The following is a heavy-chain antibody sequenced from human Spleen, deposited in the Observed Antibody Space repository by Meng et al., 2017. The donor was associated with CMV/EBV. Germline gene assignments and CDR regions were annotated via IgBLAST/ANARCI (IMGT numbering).Heavy chain of an antibody. Sequence: ASVKVSCKASGYIFINYHVHWVRQAPGQGLEWVGWINPNSGGTNSVQRFQGRVTMTRDTSINTAYLDLTGLTSDDTAVYYCARRGIAARRSFDIWGQGTTVTVSS. D-gene: IGHD6-13*01. J-gene: IGHJ3*02. CDR2: INPNSGGT. CDR1: GYIFINYH. V-gene: IGHV1-2*02. CDR3: ARRGIAARRSFDI.